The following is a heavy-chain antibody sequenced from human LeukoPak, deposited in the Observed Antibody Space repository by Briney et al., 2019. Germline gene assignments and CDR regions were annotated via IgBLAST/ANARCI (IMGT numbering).Heavy chain of an antibody. Sequence: ASVKVSRKASGGTFSSYAISWVRQAPGQGLEWMGGIIPIFGTANYAQKFQGRVTITADKSTSTAYMELSSLRSEDTAVYYCARISGYQGLDYWGQGTLVTVSS. D-gene: IGHD5-12*01. J-gene: IGHJ4*02. CDR2: IIPIFGTA. CDR1: GGTFSSYA. CDR3: ARISGYQGLDY. V-gene: IGHV1-69*06.